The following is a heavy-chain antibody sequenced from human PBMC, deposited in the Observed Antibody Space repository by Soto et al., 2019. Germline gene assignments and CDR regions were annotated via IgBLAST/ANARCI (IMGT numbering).Heavy chain of an antibody. V-gene: IGHV3-23*01. J-gene: IGHJ5*01. Sequence: EVHLLESGGALVQPGGSLTLSCAASGFSFSDYAMSWVRQAPGKGLEWVSSISRTGDSAYYEDSVEGRFAISRDRSKNRLSLQMNSLRVEDTAVYYCAKGPDGSGYYHNWFDSWGQGTLITVSS. CDR1: GFSFSDYA. CDR3: AKGPDGSGYYHNWFDS. D-gene: IGHD3-22*01. CDR2: ISRTGDSA.